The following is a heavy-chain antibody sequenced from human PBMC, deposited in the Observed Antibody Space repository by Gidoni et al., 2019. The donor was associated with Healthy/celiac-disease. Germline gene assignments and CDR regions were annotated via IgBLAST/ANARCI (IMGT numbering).Heavy chain of an antibody. CDR1: GFTFGDYA. V-gene: IGHV3-49*03. D-gene: IGHD2-15*01. J-gene: IGHJ3*02. CDR2: IRSKAYGGTT. CDR3: TRDRLVPAAMLGRNIVVVVAATSDAFDI. Sequence: EVQLVESGGGLVQPGRPLRLSCTASGFTFGDYAMSWFRQAPGKGLEWVGFIRSKAYGGTTEYAASVKGRFTISRDDSKSIAYLQMNSLKTEDTAVYYCTRDRLVPAAMLGRNIVVVVAATSDAFDIWGQGTMVTVSS.